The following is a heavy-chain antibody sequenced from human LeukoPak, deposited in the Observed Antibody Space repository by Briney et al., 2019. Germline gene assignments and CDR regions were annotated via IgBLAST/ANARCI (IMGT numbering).Heavy chain of an antibody. J-gene: IGHJ4*02. CDR3: VRVVTTSSGWYHFDN. Sequence: GGSLRHSCAASGFALTDHHMDWVRHAPGKGMEWVGRSQTTKPNSCTTEYAASVKGRFTISRDDSKNSLYLQLNSLKTEDTAVYYGVRVVTTSSGWYHFDNWGQGTLVTVSS. V-gene: IGHV3-72*01. CDR1: GFALTDHH. CDR2: SQTTKPNSCTT. D-gene: IGHD6-13*01.